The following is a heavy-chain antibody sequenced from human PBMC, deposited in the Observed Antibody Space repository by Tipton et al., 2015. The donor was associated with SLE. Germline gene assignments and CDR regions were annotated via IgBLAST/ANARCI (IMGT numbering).Heavy chain of an antibody. CDR2: IFYSGST. Sequence: TLSLTCTVSGGSISSHYWSWIRQPPGKGLEWIGYIFYSGSTNYNPSLKSRVTISVDTSKNQFSLKLSSVTAADTAMYYCATLGGFSSPPFDIWGQGTMVTVSS. J-gene: IGHJ3*02. D-gene: IGHD6-13*01. CDR1: GGSISSHY. V-gene: IGHV4-59*11. CDR3: ATLGGFSSPPFDI.